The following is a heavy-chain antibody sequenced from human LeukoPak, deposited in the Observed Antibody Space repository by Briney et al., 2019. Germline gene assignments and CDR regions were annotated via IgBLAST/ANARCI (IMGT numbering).Heavy chain of an antibody. CDR3: AGHQWLVYRRFDP. CDR1: GGSFSGYY. J-gene: IGHJ5*02. D-gene: IGHD6-19*01. CDR2: INHSGST. V-gene: IGHV4-34*01. Sequence: PSETLSLTCAVYGGSFSGYYWSWIRQPPGKGLEWIGEINHSGSTNYNPSLKSRVTISVDTSKNQFSLKLSSVTAADTAVYYCAGHQWLVYRRFDPWGQGTLVTVSS.